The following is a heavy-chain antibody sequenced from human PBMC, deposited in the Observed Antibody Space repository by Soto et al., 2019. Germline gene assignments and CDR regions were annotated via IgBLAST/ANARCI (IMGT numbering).Heavy chain of an antibody. Sequence: ASVKVSCKAPRDTFTSYKINWGQQAPGQGLGWMGVINPHGGSTAYAQKFKGRVTLTRDTSASTVYMEVSSLTSEDTAMYYCARSSGGNFGIIIEGTNWFAPWGQGTLVTVSS. CDR2: INPHGGST. CDR3: ARSSGGNFGIIIEGTNWFAP. J-gene: IGHJ5*02. V-gene: IGHV1-46*01. D-gene: IGHD1-26*01. CDR1: RDTFTSYK.